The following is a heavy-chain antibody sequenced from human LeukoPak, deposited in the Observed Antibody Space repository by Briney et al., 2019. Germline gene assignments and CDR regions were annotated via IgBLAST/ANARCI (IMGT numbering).Heavy chain of an antibody. J-gene: IGHJ4*02. CDR1: GGSISSSSYY. CDR3: ARARGAMAIDY. D-gene: IGHD6-19*01. Sequence: PSETLSLTCTVSGGSISSSSYYWGWIRQPPGKGLEWIGSIYDSGSTYYNPSLKSRVTISVGTSKNQISLKLSSVTAADTAVYYCARARGAMAIDYWGQGTLVTVS. CDR2: IYDSGST. V-gene: IGHV4-39*07.